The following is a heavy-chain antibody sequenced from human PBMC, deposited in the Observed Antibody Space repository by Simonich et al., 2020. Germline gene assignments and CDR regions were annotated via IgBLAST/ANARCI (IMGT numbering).Heavy chain of an antibody. D-gene: IGHD1-20*01. CDR1: GYTFTGYY. Sequence: QVQLVQSGAAVKKPGASVQVSCKASGYTFTGYYMHWVRQAPGQGLEGMRWINPNSGGTNYAQKFQGRVTMNRDTSISTAYMELSRLRSDDTAVYYCYSYNWNHFDYWGQGTLVTVSS. V-gene: IGHV1-2*02. CDR2: INPNSGGT. CDR3: YSYNWNHFDY. J-gene: IGHJ4*02.